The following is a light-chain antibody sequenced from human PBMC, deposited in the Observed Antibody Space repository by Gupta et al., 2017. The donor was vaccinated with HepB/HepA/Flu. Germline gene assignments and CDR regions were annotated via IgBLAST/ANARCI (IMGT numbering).Light chain of an antibody. J-gene: IGKJ2*04. CDR2: LGS. CDR3: MQDLQTSCS. CDR1: QSLLHSNGYNY. Sequence: DIVMTQSPLSLPVTPGEPASISCRSSQSLLHSNGYNYLDWYLQKPGQSPQLLIYLGSNRASGVPDRFSGSGSGTDFTLKISRVEAEDVGVYYCMQDLQTSCSFGQGTKLEIK. V-gene: IGKV2-28*01.